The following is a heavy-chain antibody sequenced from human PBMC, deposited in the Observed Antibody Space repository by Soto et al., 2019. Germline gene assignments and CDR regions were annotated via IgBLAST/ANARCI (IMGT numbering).Heavy chain of an antibody. CDR2: IWYDGSNK. CDR1: GFTFSSYG. V-gene: IGHV3-33*06. J-gene: IGHJ4*02. CDR3: AKEYSSSRYYFDY. D-gene: IGHD6-6*01. Sequence: QVRLVESGGGVVQPGRSLRLSCAASGFTFSSYGMHWVRQAPGKGLEWVAVIWYDGSNKYYADSVKGRFTISRDNSKNTLYLQMNSLRAEDTAVYYCAKEYSSSRYYFDYWGQGTLVTVSS.